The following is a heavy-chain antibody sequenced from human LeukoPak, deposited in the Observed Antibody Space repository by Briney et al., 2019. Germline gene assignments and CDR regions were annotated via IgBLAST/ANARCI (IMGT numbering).Heavy chain of an antibody. J-gene: IGHJ4*02. CDR2: LYWDDDK. Sequence: SGLTLANPTQTRTLTCNFSGFLLSTRGVGVGWIRQPPGKALAKHALLYWDDDKRYSPSLKSRLTITKDPSKNQVVLTKTNMDPVDTATYYAAHTLPYYYDSSGYYPFDYWGQGTLVTVSS. CDR1: GFLLSTRGVG. CDR3: AHTLPYYYDSSGYYPFDY. V-gene: IGHV2-5*02. D-gene: IGHD3-22*01.